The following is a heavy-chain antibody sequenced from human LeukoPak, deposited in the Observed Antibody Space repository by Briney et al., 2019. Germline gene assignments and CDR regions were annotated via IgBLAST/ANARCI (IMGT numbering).Heavy chain of an antibody. CDR1: GFSVSRNY. J-gene: IGHJ4*02. D-gene: IGHD5-24*01. Sequence: PGGSLRLSCAVSGFSVSRNYMSWVRQAPGKGLEWVSLIYSDGTTYYADSVRGRFTISRDNAKSSVFLQMNSLRAEDTAVYYCARDGYKDRYFDYWGQGTLVTVSS. V-gene: IGHV3-53*01. CDR3: ARDGYKDRYFDY. CDR2: IYSDGTT.